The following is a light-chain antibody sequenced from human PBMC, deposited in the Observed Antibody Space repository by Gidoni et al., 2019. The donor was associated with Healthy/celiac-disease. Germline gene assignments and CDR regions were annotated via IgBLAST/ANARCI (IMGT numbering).Light chain of an antibody. CDR1: QGISSY. J-gene: IGKJ1*01. V-gene: IGKV1D-8*01. Sequence: KKQTPSLLSASTGERVTISCRMSQGISSYLAWYQQKPGKAPELLIYAASTLQRGVPSRFRGSGSGTDFSLTFSCLLSESFASYYCLQYYSFPWTFGQGTKVEIK. CDR3: LQYYSFPWT. CDR2: AAS.